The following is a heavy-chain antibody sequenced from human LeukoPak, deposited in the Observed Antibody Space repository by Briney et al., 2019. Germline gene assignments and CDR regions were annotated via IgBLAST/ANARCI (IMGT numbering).Heavy chain of an antibody. CDR1: GFTFSGFA. CDR2: VSRFGDGT. Sequence: GGTLRLSCAASGFTFSGFAMSWVRQAPGKGLEGVSSVSRFGDGTFYADSVRGRFTISRDNSKNTLYLQMNSLRADDTAVYYCAKDYAVGSLGSWGQGTLVTVSS. D-gene: IGHD2-2*01. V-gene: IGHV3-23*01. J-gene: IGHJ4*02. CDR3: AKDYAVGSLGS.